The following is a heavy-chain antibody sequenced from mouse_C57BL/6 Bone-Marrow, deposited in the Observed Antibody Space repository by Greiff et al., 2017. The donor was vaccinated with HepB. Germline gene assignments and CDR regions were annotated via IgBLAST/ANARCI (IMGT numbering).Heavy chain of an antibody. V-gene: IGHV5-4*01. CDR2: ISDGGSYT. D-gene: IGHD1-1*01. Sequence: EVQLQESGGGLVKPGGSLKLSCAASGFTFSSYAMSWVRQTPEKRLEWVATISDGGSYTYYPDNVKGRFTISRDNAKNNLYLQMSHLKSEDTAMYYFARGSSYVEWYFDVWGTGTTVTVSS. CDR1: GFTFSSYA. CDR3: ARGSSYVEWYFDV. J-gene: IGHJ1*03.